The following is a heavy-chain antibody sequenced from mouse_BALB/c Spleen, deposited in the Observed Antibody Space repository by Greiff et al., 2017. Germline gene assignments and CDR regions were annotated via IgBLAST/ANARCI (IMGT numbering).Heavy chain of an antibody. V-gene: IGHV5-17*02. Sequence: EVQGVESGGGLVQPGGSRKLSCAASGFTFSSFGMHWVRQAPEKGLEWVAYISSGSSTIYYADTVKGRFTISRDNPKNTLFLQMTSLRSEDTAMYYCASLTGSGAWFAYWGQGTLVTVSA. CDR1: GFTFSSFG. CDR3: ASLTGSGAWFAY. J-gene: IGHJ3*01. CDR2: ISSGSSTI. D-gene: IGHD4-1*01.